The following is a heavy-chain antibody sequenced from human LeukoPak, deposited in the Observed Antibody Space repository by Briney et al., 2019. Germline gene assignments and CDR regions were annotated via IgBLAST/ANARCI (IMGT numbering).Heavy chain of an antibody. J-gene: IGHJ4*02. CDR2: IYTSGST. CDR3: ERDVDYYDSSGYYTLDY. Sequence: PSETLSLTCTVSGGSISSYYWSWLRQPAGKGLEWIGRIYTSGSTNYNPSLKSRVTMSVDTSKNQFSLKLSSVTAADTAVYYCERDVDYYDSSGYYTLDYWGQGTLVTVSS. D-gene: IGHD3-22*01. CDR1: GGSISSYY. V-gene: IGHV4-4*07.